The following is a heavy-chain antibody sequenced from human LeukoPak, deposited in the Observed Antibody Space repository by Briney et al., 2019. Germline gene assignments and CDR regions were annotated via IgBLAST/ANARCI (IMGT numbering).Heavy chain of an antibody. CDR3: STALVN. Sequence: PGGSLRLSCAASGFTFSNYWMDWVRQAPGKGLEWVANINQDGSEKNYVDSVKGRFTISRDNAENSLYLQMDSLRAEDTAVYYCSTALVNWGQGTLVTVSS. D-gene: IGHD2-15*01. V-gene: IGHV3-7*01. CDR2: INQDGSEK. CDR1: GFTFSNYW. J-gene: IGHJ4*02.